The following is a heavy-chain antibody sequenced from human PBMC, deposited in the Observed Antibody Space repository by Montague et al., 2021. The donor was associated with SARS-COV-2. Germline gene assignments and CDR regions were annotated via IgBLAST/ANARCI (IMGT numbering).Heavy chain of an antibody. J-gene: IGHJ6*03. CDR1: GFTFSSYA. V-gene: IGHV3-30*04. CDR2: ISYDGSNK. D-gene: IGHD3-9*01. Sequence: SLRLSCAASGFTFSSYAMHWVRQAPGKGLEWVAVISYDGSNKYYADSXKGRFTISRDNSKNTLYLQMNSLRAEDTAVYYCARDATYYDILTGYPAFDYYYYYYMDVWGKGTTVTVSS. CDR3: ARDATYYDILTGYPAFDYYYYYYMDV.